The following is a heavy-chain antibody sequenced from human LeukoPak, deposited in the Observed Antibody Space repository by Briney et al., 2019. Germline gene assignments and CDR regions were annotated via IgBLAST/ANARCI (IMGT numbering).Heavy chain of an antibody. CDR2: IIPIFGTA. V-gene: IGHV1-69*13. D-gene: IGHD3-22*01. CDR3: ARTSYYYDSSGYYYPWGKFDY. Sequence: SVRVSCKASGYTFTSYYMHWVRQAPGQGLEWMGGIIPIFGTANYAQKFQGRVTITADESTSTAYMELSSLRSEDTAVYYCARTSYYYDSSGYYYPWGKFDYWGQGTLVTVSS. J-gene: IGHJ4*02. CDR1: GYTFTSYY.